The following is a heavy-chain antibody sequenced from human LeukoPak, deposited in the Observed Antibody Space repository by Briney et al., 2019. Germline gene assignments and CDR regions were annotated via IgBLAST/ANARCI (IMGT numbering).Heavy chain of an antibody. CDR1: GGSISSGGYS. CDR3: ARINYYYYGMDV. V-gene: IGHV4-30-2*01. Sequence: KASETLSLTCAVSGGSISSGGYSWSWIRQPPGKGLEWIGEIYHSGSTNYNPSLKSRVTISVDKSKNQFSLKLSSVTAADTAVYYCARINYYYYGMDVWGQGTTVTVS. D-gene: IGHD3-16*01. CDR2: IYHSGST. J-gene: IGHJ6*02.